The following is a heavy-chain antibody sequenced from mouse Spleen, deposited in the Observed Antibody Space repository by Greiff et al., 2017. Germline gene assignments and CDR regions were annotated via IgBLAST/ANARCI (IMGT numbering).Heavy chain of an antibody. Sequence: EVQLQESGPELVKPGASVKISCKASGYTFTDYNMHWVKQSHGKSLEWIGYIYPYNGGTGYNQKFKSKATLTVDNSSSTAYMELRSLTSEDSAVYYCARGAYYGSDYFDYWGQGTTLTVSS. CDR3: ARGAYYGSDYFDY. D-gene: IGHD1-1*01. CDR1: GYTFTDYN. CDR2: IYPYNGGT. J-gene: IGHJ2*01. V-gene: IGHV1S29*02.